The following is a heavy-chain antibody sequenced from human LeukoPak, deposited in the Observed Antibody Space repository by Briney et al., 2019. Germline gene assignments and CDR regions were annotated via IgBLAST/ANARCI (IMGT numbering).Heavy chain of an antibody. D-gene: IGHD2-2*01. CDR2: ISSSSSYI. J-gene: IGHJ4*02. CDR3: ASGGEDIVVVPAAEPFDY. CDR1: GFTFSSYT. V-gene: IGHV3-21*01. Sequence: PGGSLRLSCAASGFTFSSYTMIWVRQAPGKGLEWVSSISSSSSYIYYADSVKGRFTISRDNAKNSLYLQMNSLRAEDTAVYYCASGGEDIVVVPAAEPFDYWGQGTLVTVSS.